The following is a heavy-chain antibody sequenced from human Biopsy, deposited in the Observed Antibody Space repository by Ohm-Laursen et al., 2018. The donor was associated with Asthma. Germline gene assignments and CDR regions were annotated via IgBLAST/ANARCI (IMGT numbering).Heavy chain of an antibody. CDR3: VRGSSSWHHGPFHYYYGLDV. J-gene: IGHJ6*02. CDR2: IYYSGTT. CDR1: SGSGGYMRSGNYY. D-gene: IGHD6-13*01. Sequence: PGTLSLTCSLSSGSGGYMRSGNYYWGWIRQPPGKGLEWIGSIYYSGTTHYNPSLESRVTVSADTSKNQFSLKLTSVTAADTAVYYCVRGSSSWHHGPFHYYYGLDVWGQGTAATVSS. V-gene: IGHV4-39*01.